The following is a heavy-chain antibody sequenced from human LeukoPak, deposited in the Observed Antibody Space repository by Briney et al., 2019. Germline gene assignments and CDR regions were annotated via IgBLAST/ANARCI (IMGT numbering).Heavy chain of an antibody. Sequence: PGGSLRLSCAASGLTVRSNLMSWVRQAPGKGLEWVSVTYDGGSTYYADSVKGRFTISRDDSKNTLYLQMSSLRAEDTAVYYCARDVPRDGYSFFDYWGQGTLVTVSS. J-gene: IGHJ4*02. CDR2: TYDGGST. CDR3: ARDVPRDGYSFFDY. V-gene: IGHV3-53*01. CDR1: GLTVRSNL. D-gene: IGHD5-24*01.